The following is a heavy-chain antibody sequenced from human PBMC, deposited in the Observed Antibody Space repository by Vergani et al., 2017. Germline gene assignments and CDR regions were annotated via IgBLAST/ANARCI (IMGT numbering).Heavy chain of an antibody. D-gene: IGHD5-18*01. V-gene: IGHV3-74*01. Sequence: EVQLVESGGGLVQPGGSLRLSCAASGFTFSSYWMHWVRQAPGKGLVWVSRINSDGSSTSYADSVKGRFTISRDNAKNTLYLQMNSRRAEDTAVYYCASVQYSYGYLGYWGQGTLVTVSS. CDR1: GFTFSSYW. J-gene: IGHJ4*02. CDR2: INSDGSST. CDR3: ASVQYSYGYLGY.